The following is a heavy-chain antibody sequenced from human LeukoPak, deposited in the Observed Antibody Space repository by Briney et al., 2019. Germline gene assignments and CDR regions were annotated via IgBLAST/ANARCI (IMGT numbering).Heavy chain of an antibody. CDR2: IYPGDSDT. V-gene: IGHV5-51*01. CDR1: GYSFTTYW. D-gene: IGHD5-18*01. J-gene: IGHJ4*02. Sequence: GESLKISCKGLGYSFTTYWIGWVRQMPGKGLEWMGIIYPGDSDTRYSPSFQGQVTISADKSISTAYLQWSSLKASDTAMYYYARRVSLGPSVAAMDYFDYWGQGTLVTVSS. CDR3: ARRVSLGPSVAAMDYFDY.